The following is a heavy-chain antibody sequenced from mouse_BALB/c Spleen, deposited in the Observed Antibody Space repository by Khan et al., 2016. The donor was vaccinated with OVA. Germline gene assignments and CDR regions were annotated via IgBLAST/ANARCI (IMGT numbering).Heavy chain of an antibody. V-gene: IGHV5-15*02. D-gene: IGHD1-2*01. Sequence: EVELVESGGGLVQPGGSRKLSCAASGFTFSDYGMAWVRQAPGKGPEWVAFISDLAYTIYYADTVTGRFTISRENAKNTLYLEMSSLRCEDTAIYYCARGGGTAPFAYWGLGTLVTVSA. CDR3: ARGGGTAPFAY. J-gene: IGHJ3*01. CDR1: GFTFSDYG. CDR2: ISDLAYTI.